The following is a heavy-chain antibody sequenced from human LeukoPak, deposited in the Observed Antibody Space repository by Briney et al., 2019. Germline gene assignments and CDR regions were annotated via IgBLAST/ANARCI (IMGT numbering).Heavy chain of an antibody. D-gene: IGHD6-13*01. Sequence: GGSLRLSCAASGFTFSSYAMSWVRQAPGKGLEWVSAISGSGGSTYYADSVKGRFTISRDNSKNTLYLQMNSLRAEDTAVYYCAKGVAAAGTGRDFDYWGQGTLVTVSS. CDR2: ISGSGGST. J-gene: IGHJ4*02. V-gene: IGHV3-23*01. CDR1: GFTFSSYA. CDR3: AKGVAAAGTGRDFDY.